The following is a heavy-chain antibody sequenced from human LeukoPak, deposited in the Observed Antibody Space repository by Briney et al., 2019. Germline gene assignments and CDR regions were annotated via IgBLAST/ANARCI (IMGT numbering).Heavy chain of an antibody. J-gene: IGHJ5*02. CDR2: ISPSADRT. V-gene: IGHV3-23*01. CDR1: GFTFSSYA. CDR3: ARGAAYCGGDCLDP. Sequence: GGSLRLSCAASGFTFSSYAMSWVRQAPGKGLEWVSFISPSADRTSNADSVEGRFTISRDNPRNTLYLQMNSLRDEDTAVYYCARGAAYCGGDCLDPWGQGTLVTVSS. D-gene: IGHD2-21*02.